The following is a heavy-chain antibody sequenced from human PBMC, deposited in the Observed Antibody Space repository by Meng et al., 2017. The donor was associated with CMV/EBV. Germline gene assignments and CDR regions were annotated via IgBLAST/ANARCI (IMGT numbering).Heavy chain of an antibody. Sequence: VQLVQSVDEGNQTGSSVNVSSKSFGDSCTGDGISWVRQAPGQGLEWMGWISDYNGHTNIAQNLQGRVTMTTDTSTSTAYVELRSLRSDDTAIYSCARGVPLEIIYSFDYWGQGTLVTVSS. V-gene: IGHV1-18*01. CDR3: ARGVPLEIIYSFDY. CDR1: GDSCTGDG. CDR2: ISDYNGHT. J-gene: IGHJ4*01. D-gene: IGHD5-24*01.